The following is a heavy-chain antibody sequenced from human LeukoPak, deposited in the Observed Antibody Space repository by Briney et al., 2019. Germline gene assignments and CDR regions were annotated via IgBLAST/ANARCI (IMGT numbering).Heavy chain of an antibody. D-gene: IGHD3-3*01. J-gene: IGHJ5*02. CDR1: GLTGSHNY. Sequence: GGSLRLSCAASGLTGSHNYVSWVRQAPGKGLEWVSAIHTSGDTCYADSVKGRFTISRDNSKNTLYLQMNSLRAEDTAVYYCARNYDFWSGYWFDPWGQGTLVTVSS. CDR2: IHTSGDT. V-gene: IGHV3-53*01. CDR3: ARNYDFWSGYWFDP.